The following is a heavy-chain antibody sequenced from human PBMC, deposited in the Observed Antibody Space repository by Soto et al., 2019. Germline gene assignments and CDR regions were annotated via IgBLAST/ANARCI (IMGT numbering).Heavy chain of an antibody. CDR1: GYTSTKYW. Sequence: GESLKISCQASGYTSTKYWVGWVRQMPGKGLEWMGIIYPDDSDTRYSPSFQGHVTISADKSISTAYLQWSSLKASDSATYYCARRDMLTGYVYFDYWGQGTQVSVSS. J-gene: IGHJ4*02. CDR2: IYPDDSDT. V-gene: IGHV5-51*01. CDR3: ARRDMLTGYVYFDY. D-gene: IGHD3-9*01.